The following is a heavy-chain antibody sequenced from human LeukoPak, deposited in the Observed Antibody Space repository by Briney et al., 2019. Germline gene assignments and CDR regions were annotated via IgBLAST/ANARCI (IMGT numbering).Heavy chain of an antibody. Sequence: AASVKVSCKASGCTFTSYYMHWVRQAPGQGLEWMGIINPSGGSTSYAQKFQGRVTMTRDTSTSTVYMELSSLRSEDTVVYYCARLGELPLDPFDYWGQGTLVTVSS. CDR2: INPSGGST. D-gene: IGHD1-26*01. CDR3: ARLGELPLDPFDY. V-gene: IGHV1-46*01. CDR1: GCTFTSYY. J-gene: IGHJ4*02.